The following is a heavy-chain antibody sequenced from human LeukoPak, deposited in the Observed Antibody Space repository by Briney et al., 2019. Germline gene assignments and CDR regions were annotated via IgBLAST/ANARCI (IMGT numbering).Heavy chain of an antibody. CDR1: GFIFSSYG. V-gene: IGHV3-30*03. CDR2: MAGDGSSI. CDR3: ATGPGIAVAGNDAFDI. Sequence: GRSLRLSCAASGFIFSSYGMHWVRQAPGKGLEWVALMAGDGSSIYYADSVKGRFTISRDNAKNSLYLQMNSLRAEDTAVYYCATGPGIAVAGNDAFDIWAKGQWSPSLQ. J-gene: IGHJ3*02. D-gene: IGHD6-19*01.